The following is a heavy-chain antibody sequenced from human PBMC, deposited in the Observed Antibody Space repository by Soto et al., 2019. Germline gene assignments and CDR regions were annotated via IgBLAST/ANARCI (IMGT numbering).Heavy chain of an antibody. CDR3: ARTYYDFWSGYYGQNWFDP. CDR2: IYYSGST. Sequence: PSETLSLTCTVSGGSISGYYWSCIRQPPGKGLEWIGYIYYSGSTNYNPSLKSRVTISVDTSKNQFSLKLSSVTAADTAVYYCARTYYDFWSGYYGQNWFDPWGQGTLVTVSS. J-gene: IGHJ5*02. D-gene: IGHD3-3*01. CDR1: GGSISGYY. V-gene: IGHV4-59*01.